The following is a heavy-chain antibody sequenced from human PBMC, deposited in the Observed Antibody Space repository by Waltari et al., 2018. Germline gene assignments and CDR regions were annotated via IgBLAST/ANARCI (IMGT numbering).Heavy chain of an antibody. Sequence: WWRWVRQSPGKGREWVGEIYHSGKTYCNPSLKSRVTISVDKSKNQFSLNLSSVTAADTAVYYCAADRGVGLYFDYWGQGTLVTVSS. CDR2: IYHSGKT. CDR3: AADRGVGLYFDY. CDR1: W. V-gene: IGHV4-4*02. J-gene: IGHJ4*02. D-gene: IGHD2-8*02.